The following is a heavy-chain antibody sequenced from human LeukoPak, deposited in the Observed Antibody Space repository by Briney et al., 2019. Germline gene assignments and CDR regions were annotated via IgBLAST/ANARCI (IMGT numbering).Heavy chain of an antibody. Sequence: PGGSLRLSCAASGFTFSSYSMNWVRQAPGKGLEWVSSISSSSSYIYYADSVKGRFTISRDNAKNSLYLQMNSLRAEDTAVYYCARPRDGYNYEFDYWGQGTLVTVSS. D-gene: IGHD5-24*01. CDR3: ARPRDGYNYEFDY. J-gene: IGHJ4*02. V-gene: IGHV3-21*01. CDR2: ISSSSSYI. CDR1: GFTFSSYS.